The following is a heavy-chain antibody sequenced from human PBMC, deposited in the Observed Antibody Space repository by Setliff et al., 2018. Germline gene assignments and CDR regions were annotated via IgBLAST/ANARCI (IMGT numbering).Heavy chain of an antibody. V-gene: IGHV4-4*02. CDR1: GGSISRIYW. Sequence: SETLSLTCAVSGGSISRIYWWGWVRQPPGKGLQWIGEIYHSGISNYSPSLTSRVTMSVDQSKNHFSLKLSSVTAADTAIYYCARHTRGNYFYMDVWGKGTTVTVSS. CDR3: ARHTRGNYFYMDV. J-gene: IGHJ6*03. CDR2: IYHSGIS.